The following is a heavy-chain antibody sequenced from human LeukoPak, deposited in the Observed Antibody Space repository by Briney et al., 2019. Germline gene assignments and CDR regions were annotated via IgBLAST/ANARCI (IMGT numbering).Heavy chain of an antibody. J-gene: IGHJ3*01. V-gene: IGHV3-30-3*01. CDR3: EREEAPVVGDDVFDF. CDR1: GFTFSSYA. Sequence: GGSLRLSCAASGFTFSSYAMHWVRQAPVKGLEWVAVISYDGSNKYYADSVKGRFSISRDNARNRLYLQMNSLRVEDTAVYYCEREEAPVVGDDVFDFWGQGTMVTVSS. D-gene: IGHD2-15*01. CDR2: ISYDGSNK.